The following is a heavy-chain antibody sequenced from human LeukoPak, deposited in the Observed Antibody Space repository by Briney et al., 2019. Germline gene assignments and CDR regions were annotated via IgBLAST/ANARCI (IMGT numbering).Heavy chain of an antibody. CDR1: GFTFSCYG. Sequence: GRSLRLSCAASGFTFSCYGMHWVRQAPGKGLEWVAVIWSDGSNKYYADSVKGRFTISRDNSDNTLFLRMNSLRVEDTAVYYCARATYCSSTSCGRVDYWGQGTLVTVSS. CDR2: IWSDGSNK. V-gene: IGHV3-33*01. D-gene: IGHD2-2*01. CDR3: ARATYCSSTSCGRVDY. J-gene: IGHJ4*02.